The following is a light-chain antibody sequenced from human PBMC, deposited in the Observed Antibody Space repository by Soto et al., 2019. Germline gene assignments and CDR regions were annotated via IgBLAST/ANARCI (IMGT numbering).Light chain of an antibody. V-gene: IGKV3-20*01. CDR3: QQYGGSPRT. J-gene: IGKJ1*01. Sequence: ELVLTQSPGTLSLSPGARATFSCRASQSVSSSYIAWYQQKRGRAPRLLIHDASSRATGIPDRFSGIVSGTDLTITISRLEPEDGEVYDGQQYGGSPRTFGQGTKVDIK. CDR1: QSVSSSY. CDR2: DAS.